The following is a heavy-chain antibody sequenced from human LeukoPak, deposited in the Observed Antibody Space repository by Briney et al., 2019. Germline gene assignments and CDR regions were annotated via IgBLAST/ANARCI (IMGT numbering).Heavy chain of an antibody. CDR1: GYTFTSYY. V-gene: IGHV1-46*01. J-gene: IGHJ4*02. CDR2: INPSGGST. Sequence: ASVKVSCKASGYTFTSYYMHWVRQAPGQGLEWMGIINPSGGSTSYAQKFQGRVTMTRDTSTSTVYMELSSLRSEDTAVYYCARDRDASILGGVRVRSPSDYWAKEPLFTVS. CDR3: ARDRDASILGGVRVRSPSDY. D-gene: IGHD3-16*01.